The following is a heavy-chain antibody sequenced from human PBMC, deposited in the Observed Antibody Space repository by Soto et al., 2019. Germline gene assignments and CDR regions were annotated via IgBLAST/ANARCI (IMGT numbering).Heavy chain of an antibody. D-gene: IGHD2-8*02. V-gene: IGHV3-74*01. Sequence: GGSLRLSCAASGFTFSSYWMHWVRQAPGKGLVWVSRINSDGSSTSYADSVKGRFTISRDNAKNTLYLQMNSLRAEDTAVYYCAPFGCGGVCYDWFDPWGQGTLVTVSS. CDR1: GFTFSSYW. J-gene: IGHJ5*02. CDR2: INSDGSST. CDR3: APFGCGGVCYDWFDP.